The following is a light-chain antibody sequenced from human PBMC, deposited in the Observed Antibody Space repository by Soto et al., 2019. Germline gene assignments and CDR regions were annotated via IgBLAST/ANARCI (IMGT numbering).Light chain of an antibody. J-gene: IGKJ4*01. CDR2: AAS. CDR3: QQLNSYPLT. Sequence: IQLTQSPSSLSASVGDRVTITCRASQGIRSYVAWYQPKPGKAPKLRSYAASPLQSGVPSRFSGSGAGTDFTLTISSLQPEDFATYYCQQLNSYPLTFGGGTKVDIK. CDR1: QGIRSY. V-gene: IGKV1-9*01.